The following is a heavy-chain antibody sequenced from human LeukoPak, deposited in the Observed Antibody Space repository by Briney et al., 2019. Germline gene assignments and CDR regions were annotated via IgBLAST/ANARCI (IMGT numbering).Heavy chain of an antibody. CDR1: GYSISSGYY. D-gene: IGHD6-13*01. CDR3: AREGREPAAGMDY. J-gene: IGHJ4*02. Sequence: PSETLSLTCTVSGYSISSGYYWGWIRQPPGKGLEWIGYIYYIGSTNYNPSLKSRVTISVDTSKNQFSLRLSSVTAADSAVYFCAREGREPAAGMDYWGQGTLVTVSS. CDR2: IYYIGST. V-gene: IGHV4-61*01.